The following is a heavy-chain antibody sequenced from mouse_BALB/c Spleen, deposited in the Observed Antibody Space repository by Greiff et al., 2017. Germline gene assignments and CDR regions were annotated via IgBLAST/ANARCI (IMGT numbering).Heavy chain of an antibody. CDR3: ARREDYGNFAY. V-gene: IGHV5-12-2*01. Sequence: EVKLEESGGGLVQPGGSLKLSCAASGFTFSSYTMAWVRQTPEKRLEWVAYISNGGGSTYYPDTVKGRFTISRDNAKNTLYLQMSSLKSEDTAMYYCARREDYGNFAYWGQGTLVTVSA. CDR2: ISNGGGST. J-gene: IGHJ3*01. CDR1: GFTFSSYT. D-gene: IGHD2-1*01.